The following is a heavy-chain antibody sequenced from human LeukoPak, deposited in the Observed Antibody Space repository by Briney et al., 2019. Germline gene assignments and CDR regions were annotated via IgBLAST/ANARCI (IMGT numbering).Heavy chain of an antibody. CDR1: GGSISSYY. D-gene: IGHD3-10*01. J-gene: IGHJ4*02. CDR3: ARDIWGYGSGSLLGY. Sequence: SETLSLTCTVSGGSISSYYWSWIRQPAGKGLERIGRIYTSGSTNYNPSLKSRVTMSVDTSKNQFSLKLSSVTAADTAVYYCARDIWGYGSGSLLGYWGQGTLVTVSS. V-gene: IGHV4-4*07. CDR2: IYTSGST.